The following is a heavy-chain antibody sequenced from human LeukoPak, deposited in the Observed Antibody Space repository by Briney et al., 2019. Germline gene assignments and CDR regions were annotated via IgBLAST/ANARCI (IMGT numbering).Heavy chain of an antibody. V-gene: IGHV3-30*18. CDR3: AKDREGTTFDN. D-gene: IGHD1-7*01. CDR2: ISYDGSNK. J-gene: IGHJ4*02. Sequence: GGSLRLSCAASGXTFSNYDMHWVRQAPGKGLEWVAVISYDGSNKYYADSVKGRFTISRDNSKNTVYLQMNSLRAEDTAVYYCAKDREGTTFDNWGQGTLVTVSS. CDR1: GXTFSNYD.